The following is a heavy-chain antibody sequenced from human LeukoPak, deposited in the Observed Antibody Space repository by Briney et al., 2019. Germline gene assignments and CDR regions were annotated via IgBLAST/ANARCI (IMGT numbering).Heavy chain of an antibody. CDR1: GFTFNSYW. J-gene: IGHJ6*03. CDR2: IKQDVNEK. Sequence: GGSLRLSCAASGFTFNSYWMSWVRQAPGKGLEWVANIKQDVNEKYYVDSVKGRFTISRDNAKNSLYLQMNSLRAEDTAVYYCARESMGYDILTGKYHRGYHSYYMDVWGKGTTVTVSS. CDR3: ARESMGYDILTGKYHRGYHSYYMDV. D-gene: IGHD3-9*01. V-gene: IGHV3-7*01.